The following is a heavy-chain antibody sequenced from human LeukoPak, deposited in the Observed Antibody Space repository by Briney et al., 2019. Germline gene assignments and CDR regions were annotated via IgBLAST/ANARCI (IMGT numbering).Heavy chain of an antibody. V-gene: IGHV4-30-2*01. Sequence: SQTLSLTCAVSGGSIGSGGYSWSWIRQPPGKGLEWIGYIYHSGSTYYNPSLKSRVTISVDRSKNQLSLKLSSVTAADTAVYYCARVPVAVGYCSGGSCRDAFDIWGQGTMVTVSS. CDR1: GGSIGSGGYS. CDR2: IYHSGST. CDR3: ARVPVAVGYCSGGSCRDAFDI. D-gene: IGHD2-15*01. J-gene: IGHJ3*02.